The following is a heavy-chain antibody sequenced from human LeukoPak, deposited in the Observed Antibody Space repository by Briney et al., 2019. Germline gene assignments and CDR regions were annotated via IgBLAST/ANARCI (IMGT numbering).Heavy chain of an antibody. J-gene: IGHJ4*02. CDR2: IYHSGST. CDR3: ARILRAVAGTKDY. Sequence: SETLSLTCAVSGYSISSGYHWGWIRQPPGKGLEWIGSIYHSGSTYYNPSLKSRVTISVDTSKNQFSLKLSSVTAADTAVYYCARILRAVAGTKDYWGQGTLVTVSS. CDR1: GYSISSGYH. V-gene: IGHV4-38-2*01. D-gene: IGHD6-19*01.